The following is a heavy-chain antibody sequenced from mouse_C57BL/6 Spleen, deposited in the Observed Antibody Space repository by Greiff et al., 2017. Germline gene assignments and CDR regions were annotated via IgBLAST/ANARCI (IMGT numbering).Heavy chain of an antibody. D-gene: IGHD1-1*01. CDR2: INPNNGGT. Sequence: VQLQQSGPELVKPGASVKMSCKASGYTFTDYNMHWVKQSHGKSLEWIGYINPNNGGTSYNQKFKGKATLTVNKSSSTAYMELRSLTSEDSAVYYGAADTAVVEDWYFDVWGTGTTVTVSS. CDR1: GYTFTDYN. V-gene: IGHV1-22*01. J-gene: IGHJ1*03. CDR3: AADTAVVEDWYFDV.